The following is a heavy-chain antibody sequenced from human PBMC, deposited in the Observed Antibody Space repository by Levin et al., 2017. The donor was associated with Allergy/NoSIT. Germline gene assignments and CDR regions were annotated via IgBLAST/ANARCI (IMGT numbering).Heavy chain of an antibody. Sequence: HTGGSLRLSCAASGFTFNNFWMIWVRQAPGQGLEWVANIKHDGSEKNYVGSVKGRFTISRDSAENSLFLQMNSLRAEDTGVYYCTRGVPYFGSGSHSDYWGQGTLVSVSS. V-gene: IGHV3-7*01. D-gene: IGHD3-10*01. J-gene: IGHJ4*02. CDR3: TRGVPYFGSGSHSDY. CDR1: GFTFNNFW. CDR2: IKHDGSEK.